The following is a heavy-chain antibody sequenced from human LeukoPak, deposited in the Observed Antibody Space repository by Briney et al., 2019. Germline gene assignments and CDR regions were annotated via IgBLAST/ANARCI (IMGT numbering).Heavy chain of an antibody. CDR1: EDAFSNFW. V-gene: IGHV3-74*03. CDR3: TREADPAFAASSSPDF. D-gene: IGHD6-6*01. CDR2: IKTDGSIT. J-gene: IGHJ4*02. Sequence: RGSLRLSCAASEDAFSNFWMHCVPPAPGKGLEWVSRIKTDGSITAYADSVKGRFTISRDNAKNTLYLHMNSLKGKNTATYFGTREADPAFAASSSPDFWGQGTPVTVS.